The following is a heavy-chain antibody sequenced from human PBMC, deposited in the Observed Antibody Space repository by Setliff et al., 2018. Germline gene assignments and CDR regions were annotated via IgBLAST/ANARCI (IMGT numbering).Heavy chain of an antibody. J-gene: IGHJ6*03. CDR1: GDSINSRTNY. Sequence: PSETLSLTCTVSGDSINSRTNYWSWIRQPAGKGPEWIGHIYTSWSTNYNPSLKGRATLSIDASKRQFSLKLTSVTAAGTAVYYCARMSGFQYMDVWGKGTTVTVSS. CDR3: ARMSGFQYMDV. CDR2: IYTSWST. D-gene: IGHD3-3*01. V-gene: IGHV4-61*09.